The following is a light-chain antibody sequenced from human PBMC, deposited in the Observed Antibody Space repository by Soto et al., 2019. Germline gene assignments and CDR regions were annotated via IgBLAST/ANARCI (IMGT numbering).Light chain of an antibody. CDR2: GAS. CDR1: QNIRSN. V-gene: IGKV3-15*01. J-gene: IGKJ1*01. CDR3: QQYNNWPPWT. Sequence: EIVMTQSPATLSVSPGERATLSCRASQNIRSNLAWYQQIPGQAPRLLIHGASTRATGIPARFSGSGSGTEFTLPISGQESEDYAGYYCQQYNNWPPWTFGQGTKVEI.